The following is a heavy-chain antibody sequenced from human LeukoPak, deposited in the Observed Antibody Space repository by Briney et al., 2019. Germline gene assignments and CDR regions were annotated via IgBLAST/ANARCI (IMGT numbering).Heavy chain of an antibody. Sequence: PGGSLRLSCAASGFTFSSYSMNWVRQAPGKGLEWVSSISSSSSYIYYADSVKGRFTISRDNAKNSLYLQMNSLRAEDTAVYYCARECPYDSSGYPDAFDIWGQGTMVTVSS. CDR2: ISSSSSYI. CDR1: GFTFSSYS. D-gene: IGHD3-22*01. CDR3: ARECPYDSSGYPDAFDI. J-gene: IGHJ3*02. V-gene: IGHV3-21*01.